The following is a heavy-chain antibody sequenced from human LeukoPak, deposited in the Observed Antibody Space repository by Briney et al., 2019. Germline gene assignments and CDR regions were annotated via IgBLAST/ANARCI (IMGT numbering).Heavy chain of an antibody. D-gene: IGHD2-2*01. CDR2: INHSGST. V-gene: IGHV4-34*01. Sequence: SGTLSLTCAVYGGSFSGYYWSWIRQPPGKGLEWIGEINHSGSTNYNPSLKSRVTISVDTPKNQFSLKLSSVTAADTAVYYCARGGIVVVPAAPSLGWFDPWGQGTLVTVSS. CDR3: ARGGIVVVPAAPSLGWFDP. J-gene: IGHJ5*02. CDR1: GGSFSGYY.